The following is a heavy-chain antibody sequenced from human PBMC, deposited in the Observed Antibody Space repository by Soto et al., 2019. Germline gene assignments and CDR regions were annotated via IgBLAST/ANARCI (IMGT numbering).Heavy chain of an antibody. J-gene: IGHJ4*02. Sequence: GASVKVSCRASDYTFTSYGISWVRQAPGKGLEWVSSTSASGGSTYYADSVKGRFTISRDSSQNTLYLQMNSLTAEDTAIYYCAKALYSSSWYVFDYWGQGTLVTVSS. D-gene: IGHD6-13*01. CDR2: TSASGGST. CDR1: DYTFTSYG. CDR3: AKALYSSSWYVFDY. V-gene: IGHV3-23*01.